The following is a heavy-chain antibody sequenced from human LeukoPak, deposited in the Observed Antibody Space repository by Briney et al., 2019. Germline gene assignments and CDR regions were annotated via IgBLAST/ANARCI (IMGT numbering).Heavy chain of an antibody. CDR3: AREDATMVRGGFDY. CDR2: IYYSGST. D-gene: IGHD3-10*01. J-gene: IGHJ4*02. Sequence: SETLSLTCTVSGGSISSGDYYWSWIRQPPGNGLEWIGYIYYSGSTYYNPSLKSRVTISVDTSKNQFSLKLSSVTAADTAVYYCAREDATMVRGGFDYWGQGALVTVSS. V-gene: IGHV4-30-4*01. CDR1: GGSISSGDYY.